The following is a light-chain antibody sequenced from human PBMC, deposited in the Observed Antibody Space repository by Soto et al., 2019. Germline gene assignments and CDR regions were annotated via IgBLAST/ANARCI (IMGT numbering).Light chain of an antibody. Sequence: EIVLTQSPGTLSLSPGERATLSCRASQSVRSTYIAWYQQKPGQAPRLLIYAASSRATDIPDRFSGSGSGTDFTLTISRLEPEDFVVYYCQHYDTSPLYTFRQGTKLEIK. CDR3: QHYDTSPLYT. J-gene: IGKJ2*01. V-gene: IGKV3-20*01. CDR2: AAS. CDR1: QSVRSTY.